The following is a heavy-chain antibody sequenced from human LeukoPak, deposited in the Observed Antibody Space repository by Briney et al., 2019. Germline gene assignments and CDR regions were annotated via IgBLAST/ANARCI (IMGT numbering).Heavy chain of an antibody. Sequence: PSETLSLTCTVSGGSISSYYWTWIRQPPGKGLEWIGYIYTSGSTNYNPSLKSRVTISVDTSKNQFSLKLSSVTAADTAVYYCARGIAARQGGYYYYYMDVWGKGTTVTVSS. CDR3: ARGIAARQGGYYYYYMDV. J-gene: IGHJ6*03. CDR2: IYTSGST. V-gene: IGHV4-4*09. CDR1: GGSISSYY. D-gene: IGHD6-6*01.